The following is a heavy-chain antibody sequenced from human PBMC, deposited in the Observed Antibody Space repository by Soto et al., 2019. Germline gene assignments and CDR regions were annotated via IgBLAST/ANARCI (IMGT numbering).Heavy chain of an antibody. CDR1: GCKFLDXX. Sequence: LRVSCAGSGCKFLDXXXXXVRQAPGRGLEWVANIKQDGSEEYYVDSVKGRFTVSRDNAKNSLYLQMNRLRAEDTATYHRARRNFGVWTDYSGPGSLVTVSS. CDR2: IKQDGSEE. D-gene: IGHD3-3*01. CDR3: ARRNFGVWTDY. V-gene: IGHV3-7*03. J-gene: IGHJ4*01.